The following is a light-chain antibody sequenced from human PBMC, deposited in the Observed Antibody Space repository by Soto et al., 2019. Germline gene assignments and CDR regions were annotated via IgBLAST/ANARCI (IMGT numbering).Light chain of an antibody. CDR1: SSDVGAYKY. V-gene: IGLV2-8*01. CDR3: SSYAGSNIWV. Sequence: QSALTQPPSASGSPGQSVTISCIGTSSDVGAYKYVAWYQQHPGKAPKVMIYEVSKRPSGVPDRFSGSKSGNTASLTVSGLQAEDEADYYCSSYAGSNIWVFGTGTKVTVL. CDR2: EVS. J-gene: IGLJ1*01.